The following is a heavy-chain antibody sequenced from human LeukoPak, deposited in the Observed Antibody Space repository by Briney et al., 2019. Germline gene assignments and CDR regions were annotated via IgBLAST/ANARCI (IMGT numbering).Heavy chain of an antibody. D-gene: IGHD1-26*01. J-gene: IGHJ4*02. V-gene: IGHV3-30*18. CDR3: AKGRLLVGAPFFDY. CDR2: ISYDGSNK. Sequence: GGSLRLSCAASGFTFSSYGMHWVRQAPGKGLEWVAVISYDGSNKYYADSVKGRFTISRDNSKNTLYLQMNSLRAEDTAVYYCAKGRLLVGAPFFDYWGQGTLVTVSS. CDR1: GFTFSSYG.